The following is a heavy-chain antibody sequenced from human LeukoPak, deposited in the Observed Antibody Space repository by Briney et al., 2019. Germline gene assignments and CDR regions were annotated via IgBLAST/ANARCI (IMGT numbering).Heavy chain of an antibody. J-gene: IGHJ4*02. CDR3: ARRGSGYFDY. CDR2: ISVYNGNT. Sequence: GASVKVSCKASGYTFTGYYMHWVRQAPGQGLEWMGWISVYNGNTNYAQKLQGRVTMTTDTSTNTAYMELRSLRSDDTAVYYCARRGSGYFDYWGQGTLVTVSS. V-gene: IGHV1-18*04. D-gene: IGHD3-10*01. CDR1: GYTFTGYY.